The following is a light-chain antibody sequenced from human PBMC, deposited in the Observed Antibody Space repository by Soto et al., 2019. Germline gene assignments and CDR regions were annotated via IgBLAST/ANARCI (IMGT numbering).Light chain of an antibody. J-gene: IGLJ2*01. V-gene: IGLV1-40*01. Sequence: QSVLTQPPSVSGAPGQRVTISCTGSNSNIGAGYDVHWYQQLPGTAPKLLIYTNSHWPSGVPDRFSVSKSATSASLAITGLQAEDEADYYCQSYDTSLSASVFGGGTKLTVL. CDR2: TNS. CDR1: NSNIGAGYD. CDR3: QSYDTSLSASV.